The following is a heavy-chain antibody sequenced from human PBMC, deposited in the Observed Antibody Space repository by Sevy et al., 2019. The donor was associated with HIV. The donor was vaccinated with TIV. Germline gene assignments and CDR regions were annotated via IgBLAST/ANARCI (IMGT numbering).Heavy chain of an antibody. Sequence: GGSLRLSCAASGFTFNTHVMNWVRQAPGKGLEWVSSISGFGNTYYADSVRGRFTISRDNAKNTLYLQMNSLRADDTAVYYCAKVLNPALKSMMEVTVRSLKGFDVWGQGTMVTGSS. V-gene: IGHV3-23*01. CDR1: GFTFNTHV. D-gene: IGHD3-22*01. J-gene: IGHJ3*01. CDR2: ISGFGNT. CDR3: AKVLNPALKSMMEVTVRSLKGFDV.